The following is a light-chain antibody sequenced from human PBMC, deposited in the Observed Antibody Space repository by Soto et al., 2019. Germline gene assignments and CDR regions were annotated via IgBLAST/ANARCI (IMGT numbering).Light chain of an antibody. Sequence: EIVLTQSPATLSLSPGERATLSCRASQSVSSYLAWYQQKPGQAPRLLIYDASNRATGIPARFSGSGSGTDFTLTTSTLIPEHFVVYYCQMRSNCLRVTGGLGTKVYIK. J-gene: IGKJ3*01. CDR2: DAS. V-gene: IGKV3-11*01. CDR3: QMRSNCLRVT. CDR1: QSVSSY.